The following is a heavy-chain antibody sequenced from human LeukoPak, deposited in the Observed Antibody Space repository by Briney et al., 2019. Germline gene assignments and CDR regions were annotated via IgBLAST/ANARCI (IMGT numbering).Heavy chain of an antibody. D-gene: IGHD5-18*01. CDR1: GDSISSARNY. Sequence: PSETLSLTCSVSGDSISSARNYWGWIRQSPGKGLEWLASVYSSGSTHSNPSLTGRVSISIDMSKNQFSLKLYSVTASDAAIYYCARHLSGTAMAHYFDFWGQGTLVTVSS. CDR2: VYSSGST. CDR3: ARHLSGTAMAHYFDF. V-gene: IGHV4-39*01. J-gene: IGHJ4*02.